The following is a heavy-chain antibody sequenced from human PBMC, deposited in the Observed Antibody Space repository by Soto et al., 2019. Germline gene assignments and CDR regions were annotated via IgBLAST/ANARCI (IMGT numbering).Heavy chain of an antibody. J-gene: IGHJ6*02. CDR2: IYYSGST. CDR1: GGSVSSGSYY. D-gene: IGHD3-16*01. CDR3: ARGIRLGYYYYGMDV. V-gene: IGHV4-61*01. Sequence: SETLSLTCTVSGGSVSSGSYYWSWIRQPPGKGLEWIGYIYYSGSTNYNPSLKSRVTISVDTSKNQFSLKLSSVTAADTAVYYCARGIRLGYYYYGMDVWGQGTTVTVSS.